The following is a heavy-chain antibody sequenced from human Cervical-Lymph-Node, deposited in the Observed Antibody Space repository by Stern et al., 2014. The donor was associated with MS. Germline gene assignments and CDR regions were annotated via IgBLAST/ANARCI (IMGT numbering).Heavy chain of an antibody. J-gene: IGHJ4*02. D-gene: IGHD6-6*01. Sequence: DQLVESGGGWVKPGGSLRLSCAASGFTFSDHYMSWIRQAPGTGLEWVSYISKSSGAIYYADSVKGRFTISRDNVKNSLYLQMNSLRDEDTAVYYCARGLASTSSPVFDYWGQGTLVTVSS. CDR2: ISKSSGAI. CDR1: GFTFSDHY. CDR3: ARGLASTSSPVFDY. V-gene: IGHV3-11*01.